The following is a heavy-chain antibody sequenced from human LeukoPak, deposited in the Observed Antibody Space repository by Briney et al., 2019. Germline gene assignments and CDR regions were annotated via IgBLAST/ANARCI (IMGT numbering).Heavy chain of an antibody. V-gene: IGHV1-8*01. CDR2: MNPDSGNT. CDR3: TRGSHRGYCTTSDCYTVDF. J-gene: IGHJ4*02. D-gene: IGHD2-8*01. Sequence: GASVKVSCKAARYTFTSYDINWVRQAPGQGLEWMGWMNPDSGNTGCAQKFQGRVTMTRNTSINTAYMELGGLTSDDTAIYFCTRGSHRGYCTTSDCYTVDFWGQGTLVSLSS. CDR1: RYTFTSYD.